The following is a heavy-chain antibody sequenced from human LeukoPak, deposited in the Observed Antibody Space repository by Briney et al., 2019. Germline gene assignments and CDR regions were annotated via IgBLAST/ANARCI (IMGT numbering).Heavy chain of an antibody. CDR1: GGSISSSSYY. Sequence: SETLSLTCTVSGGSISSSSYYWGWIRQPAGKGLEWIGRIYTSGSTNYNPSLKSRVTISVDTSKNQFSLKLSSVTAADTAVYYCARDSWWTAAGYYYYMDVWGKGTTVTVSS. J-gene: IGHJ6*03. D-gene: IGHD6-13*01. V-gene: IGHV4-61*02. CDR2: IYTSGST. CDR3: ARDSWWTAAGYYYYMDV.